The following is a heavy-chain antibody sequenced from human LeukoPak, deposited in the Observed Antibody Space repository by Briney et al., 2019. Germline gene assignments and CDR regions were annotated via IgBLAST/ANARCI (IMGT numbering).Heavy chain of an antibody. J-gene: IGHJ3*02. D-gene: IGHD2-15*01. CDR3: ARDVLGSRDAFDI. Sequence: GASVKVSCKTSGYTFTTYAMHWVRQAPGQRLEWMGWINAGNGNTKYSQRFQGRVTITRDTSASTAYMELSGLRSEDTAVYYCARDVLGSRDAFDIWGQGTMVTVSS. CDR2: INAGNGNT. CDR1: GYTFTTYA. V-gene: IGHV1-3*01.